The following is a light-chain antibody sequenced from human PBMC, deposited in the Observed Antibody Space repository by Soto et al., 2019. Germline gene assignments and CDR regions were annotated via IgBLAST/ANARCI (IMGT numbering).Light chain of an antibody. CDR3: AAWDDSLNGLHV. CDR2: SNN. J-gene: IGLJ1*01. Sequence: QPVLTQPPSASGTPGQRVTISCSGGSSNIGSNTVNWYQQLPGTAPKLLIYSNNQRPSGVPDRFSGSKSGTSASLAIIGLQSEDEADYYCAAWDDSLNGLHVFGTGTKLTVL. CDR1: SSNIGSNT. V-gene: IGLV1-44*01.